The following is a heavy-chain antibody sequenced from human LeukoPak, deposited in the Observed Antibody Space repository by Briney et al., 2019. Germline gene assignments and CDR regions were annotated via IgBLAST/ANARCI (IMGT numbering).Heavy chain of an antibody. CDR1: GFTFSSYS. CDR2: ISSSSSYI. Sequence: PGGSLRLSCAASGFTFSSYSMNWVRQAPGKGLEWVSSISSSSSYIYYADSVKGRFTISRDNAKNSLYLQMNSLRAEDTAVYYCARDKDSYYDSSGFDYWGQGTLVTVSS. CDR3: ARDKDSYYDSSGFDY. V-gene: IGHV3-21*01. D-gene: IGHD3-22*01. J-gene: IGHJ4*02.